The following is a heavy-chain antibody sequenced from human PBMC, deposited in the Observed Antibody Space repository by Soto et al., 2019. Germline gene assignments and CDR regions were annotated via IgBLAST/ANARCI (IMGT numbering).Heavy chain of an antibody. CDR2: IYYSGST. CDR3: ARDNSGYYFDY. V-gene: IGHV4-31*03. D-gene: IGHD3-22*01. CDR1: GGSISSGGYY. J-gene: IGHJ4*02. Sequence: QVQLQESGPGLVKPSQTLSLTCTVSGGSISSGGYYWSWIRQHPGKGLEWIGYIYYSGSTYYNPSLTSRVTISVYTSKNQFSLKLSSVTAADTAVYYCARDNSGYYFDYWGQGTLVTVSS.